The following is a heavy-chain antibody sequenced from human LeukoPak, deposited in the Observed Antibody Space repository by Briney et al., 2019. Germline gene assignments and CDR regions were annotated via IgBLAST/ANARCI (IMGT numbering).Heavy chain of an antibody. V-gene: IGHV3-23*01. CDR2: ISGSGGST. CDR3: AKPDLQWLVRGGCLEY. CDR1: GFTFSSYA. J-gene: IGHJ4*02. D-gene: IGHD6-19*01. Sequence: GGSLRLSCAASGFTFSSYAMSWVRQAPGKGLEWVSAISGSGGSTYYADSVKGRFTISRDNSKNTLYLQMNSLRAEDPAVYYCAKPDLQWLVRGGCLEYWGQGTLVTVSS.